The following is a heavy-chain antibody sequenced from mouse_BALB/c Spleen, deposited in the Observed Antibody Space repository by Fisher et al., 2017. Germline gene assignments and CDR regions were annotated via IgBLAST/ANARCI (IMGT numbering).Heavy chain of an antibody. D-gene: IGHD1-1*01. V-gene: IGHV1-80*01. Sequence: FKGKATLTADKSSSTAYMQLSSLTSEDSAVYFCAREVYYGSSYGAMDYWGQGTSVTASS. J-gene: IGHJ4*01. CDR3: AREVYYGSSYGAMDY.